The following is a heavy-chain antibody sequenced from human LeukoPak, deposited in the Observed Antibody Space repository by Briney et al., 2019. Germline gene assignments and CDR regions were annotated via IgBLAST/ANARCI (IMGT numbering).Heavy chain of an antibody. Sequence: GSLRLSCAASGFTFSSYAMGWVRQAPGKGLEWVSAISGSGGSTYYADSVKGRFTISRDNSKNTLYLQMNSLRAEDTAVYYCAKDRIGTGPFDYWGQGTLVTVSS. CDR2: ISGSGGST. V-gene: IGHV3-23*01. D-gene: IGHD3/OR15-3a*01. J-gene: IGHJ4*02. CDR1: GFTFSSYA. CDR3: AKDRIGTGPFDY.